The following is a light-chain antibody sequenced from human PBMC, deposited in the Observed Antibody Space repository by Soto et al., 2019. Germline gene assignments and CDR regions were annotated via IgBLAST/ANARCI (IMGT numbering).Light chain of an antibody. Sequence: QSALTQPRSVSGSPGQSVTISCTATGSDVGDSSHVSWYQLHPGKAPKLMIYEVSSRPSDVSNRFSGSKSGNMASLTISGLQPEDEADYYCSSYTTSSTLHVFGTGTKLTVL. CDR3: SSYTTSSTLHV. CDR2: EVS. V-gene: IGLV2-14*01. CDR1: GSDVGDSSH. J-gene: IGLJ1*01.